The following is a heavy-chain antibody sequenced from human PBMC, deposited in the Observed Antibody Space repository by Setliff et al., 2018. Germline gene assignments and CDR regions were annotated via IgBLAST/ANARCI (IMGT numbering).Heavy chain of an antibody. J-gene: IGHJ6*02. Sequence: SETLSLTCTVSGGSINNYYWTWTRQPAGKGLEWIGRIYTSGSTYYNPSLKSRVTMSVDTSKNQFSLKLSSVTAADTAVYYCARARHFGMDVWGQGTTVTVSS. CDR1: GGSINNYY. V-gene: IGHV4-4*07. CDR3: ARARHFGMDV. CDR2: IYTSGST.